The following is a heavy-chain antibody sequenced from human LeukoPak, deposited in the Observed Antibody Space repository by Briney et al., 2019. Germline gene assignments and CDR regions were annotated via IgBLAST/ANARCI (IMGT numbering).Heavy chain of an antibody. CDR1: GYTFTGYY. CDR3: ARAYGWGWDYYDRSGYLDY. Sequence: ASVKVPCKASGYTFTGYYMHLVRQAPGQRLEGMGWINPNSGGTNYAQKCQGRVTMTRDKSISTAYMALSRLRSDDTAVYYCARAYGWGWDYYDRSGYLDYWGQGTLVTVSS. J-gene: IGHJ4*02. D-gene: IGHD3-22*01. CDR2: INPNSGGT. V-gene: IGHV1-2*02.